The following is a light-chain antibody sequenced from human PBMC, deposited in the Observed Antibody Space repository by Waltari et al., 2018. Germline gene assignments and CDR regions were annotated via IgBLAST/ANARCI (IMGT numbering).Light chain of an antibody. Sequence: SVLTQSPSASAAPGQRVTISCSGSKSNIGGYPVNWYQQVPGAAPKILIYDDNKPPSGVPDRLSASRTGTSASLAISGLQSEDEGDYFCSTWDDTLTSLVFGGGTKVTVL. CDR1: KSNIGGYP. CDR3: STWDDTLTSLV. V-gene: IGLV1-44*01. CDR2: DDN. J-gene: IGLJ2*01.